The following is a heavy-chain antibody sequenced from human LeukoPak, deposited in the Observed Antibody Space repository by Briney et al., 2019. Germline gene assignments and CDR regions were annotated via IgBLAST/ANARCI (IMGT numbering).Heavy chain of an antibody. J-gene: IGHJ3*01. V-gene: IGHV3-33*01. Sequence: GRSLRLSCAASGFTFSSYGMHWVRQAPGKGLEWVAVIWYDGNNKYYADSVKGRFSISRDNSKNMLYLQMNSLRAEDTAVYYCARDHEEVHDAFDVWGQGTMVTVSS. CDR1: GFTFSSYG. CDR2: IWYDGNNK. CDR3: ARDHEEVHDAFDV.